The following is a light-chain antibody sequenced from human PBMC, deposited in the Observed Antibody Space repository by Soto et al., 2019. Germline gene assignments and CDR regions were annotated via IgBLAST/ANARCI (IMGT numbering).Light chain of an antibody. CDR1: TSNIGDNY. J-gene: IGLJ2*01. Sequence: QLVLTQPPSASGTPGQRVTISCSGSTSNIGDNYVCWYQQFPGTAPKLLIYSNNQRSSGVPARFSGSKSGTSGSLAISGLQPEDEADYYCSSWDDSLNGLVFGGGTKLTVL. CDR3: SSWDDSLNGLV. CDR2: SNN. V-gene: IGLV1-44*01.